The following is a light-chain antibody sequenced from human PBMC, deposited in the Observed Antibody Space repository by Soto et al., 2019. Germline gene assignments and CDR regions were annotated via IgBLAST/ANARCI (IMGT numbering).Light chain of an antibody. V-gene: IGKV3-20*01. Sequence: EIVLTQSPGTLSLSPGDTATLSCRASQTVSNDHLAWYQQKPGHAPRLLIYGVSSRDTGIPDRFSGSGSGTDFTLTISRLEADDFAVYYCQQYSASPPRITFGPGTRVDIK. CDR3: QQYSASPPRIT. CDR1: QTVSNDH. J-gene: IGKJ3*01. CDR2: GVS.